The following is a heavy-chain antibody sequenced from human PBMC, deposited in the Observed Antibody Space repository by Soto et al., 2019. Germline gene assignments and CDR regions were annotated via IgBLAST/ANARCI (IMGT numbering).Heavy chain of an antibody. CDR2: ISAYNGNT. CDR1: VYTFTSYG. J-gene: IGHJ4*02. V-gene: IGHV1-18*01. D-gene: IGHD6-13*01. Sequence: GASVKVSCKASVYTFTSYGISWVRQAPGQGLEWMGWISAYNGNTNYAQKLQGRVTMTTDTSTSTAYMELRSLRSDDAAVYYCAREAAGAAAGLYFDYWGQGTLVTVSS. CDR3: AREAAGAAAGLYFDY.